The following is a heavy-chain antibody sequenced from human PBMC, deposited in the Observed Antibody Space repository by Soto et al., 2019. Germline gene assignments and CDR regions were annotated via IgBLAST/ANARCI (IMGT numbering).Heavy chain of an antibody. V-gene: IGHV3-48*01. D-gene: IGHD6-13*01. CDR2: ISSSSSTI. J-gene: IGHJ2*01. CDR3: AREASSWYSDFDL. Sequence: GGSLRLSCAASVFTFSSYAMSWVRQAPGKGLEWVSYISSSSSTIYYADSVKGRFTISRDNAKNSLYLQMNSLRAEDTAVYYCAREASSWYSDFDLWGRGTLVTVSS. CDR1: VFTFSSYA.